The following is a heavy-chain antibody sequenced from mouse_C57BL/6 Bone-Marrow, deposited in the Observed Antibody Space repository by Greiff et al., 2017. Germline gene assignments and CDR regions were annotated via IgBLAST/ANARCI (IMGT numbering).Heavy chain of an antibody. CDR3: ARRGWLLRSFDD. CDR1: GYTFTSYG. J-gene: IGHJ2*01. CDR2: IYPRSGNT. V-gene: IGHV1-81*01. Sequence: QVQLQQSGAELARPGASVKLSCKASGYTFTSYGISWVKQRTGQGLEWIGEIYPRSGNTYYNEKFKGKATLTADKSSSTAYMELRSLTSEDSAVYFCARRGWLLRSFDDGGQGTTLTVSS. D-gene: IGHD2-3*01.